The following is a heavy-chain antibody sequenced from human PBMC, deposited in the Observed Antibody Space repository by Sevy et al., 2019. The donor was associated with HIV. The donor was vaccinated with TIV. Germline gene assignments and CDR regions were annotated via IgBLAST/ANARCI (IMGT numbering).Heavy chain of an antibody. J-gene: IGHJ4*02. CDR1: GFTFSSYS. CDR2: TSSSSNTI. D-gene: IGHD2-21*02. Sequence: GGSLRLSCAASGFTFSSYSMNWVRQAPGKGLEWLSYTSSSSNTIYYAHSVRGRFTISRDNAKNSLSLQMNSLRVEDTAVYYCARGPGDGVSFDYWGRGTLVTVSS. V-gene: IGHV3-48*04. CDR3: ARGPGDGVSFDY.